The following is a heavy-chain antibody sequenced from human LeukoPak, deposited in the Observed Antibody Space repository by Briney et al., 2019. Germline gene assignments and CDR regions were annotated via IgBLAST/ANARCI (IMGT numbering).Heavy chain of an antibody. V-gene: IGHV1-2*02. Sequence: ASVKVSCKASGYTFTGYYMHWVRQAPGRGLEWMGWINPNSGGTNYAQKFQGRVTMTRDTSISTAYMELSRLRSDDTAVYYCARATFIAAADLFDYWGQGTLVTVSS. D-gene: IGHD6-13*01. J-gene: IGHJ4*02. CDR3: ARATFIAAADLFDY. CDR2: INPNSGGT. CDR1: GYTFTGYY.